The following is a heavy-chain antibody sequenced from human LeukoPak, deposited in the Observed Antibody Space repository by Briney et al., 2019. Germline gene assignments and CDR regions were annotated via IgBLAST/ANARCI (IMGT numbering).Heavy chain of an antibody. CDR3: ARGDLAGYGYLGY. Sequence: SETLSLTCTASGGSISSSSYYWGWIRQPPGKGLEWIGSIYYSGSTYYNPSLKSRVTISVDTSKNQFSLKLSSVTAADTAVYYCARGDLAGYGYLGYWGQGTLVTVSS. J-gene: IGHJ4*02. D-gene: IGHD3-10*01. CDR2: IYYSGST. CDR1: GGSISSSSYY. V-gene: IGHV4-39*07.